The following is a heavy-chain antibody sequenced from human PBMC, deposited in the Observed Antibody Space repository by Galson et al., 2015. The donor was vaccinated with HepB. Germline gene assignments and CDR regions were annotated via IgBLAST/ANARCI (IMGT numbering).Heavy chain of an antibody. J-gene: IGHJ6*02. D-gene: IGHD3-10*01. CDR3: ARDGVNYYGSGSYYYYGMDV. CDR1: GGTFSSYT. V-gene: IGHV1-69*04. CDR2: IIPILGIA. Sequence: SVKVSCKASGGTFSSYTISWVRQAPGQGLEWMGRIIPILGIANYAQKFQGRVTITADKSTSTAYMELSSLRSEDTAVYYCARDGVNYYGSGSYYYYGMDVWGQGTTVTVSS.